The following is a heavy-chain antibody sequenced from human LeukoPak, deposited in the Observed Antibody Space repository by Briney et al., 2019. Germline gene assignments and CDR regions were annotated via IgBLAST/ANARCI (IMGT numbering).Heavy chain of an antibody. CDR1: GFTSSSYV. CDR3: VRYPYSSVSHNGDF. V-gene: IGHV3-48*01. Sequence: GGSLRLSCALSGFTSSSYVTNWVRQAPGKGLEWVSYISSSSSTIYYADSVKGRFTISRDNAKNSLYLQMNSLRAEDTALYYCVRYPYSSVSHNGDFWGQGTLVTVSS. CDR2: ISSSSSTI. J-gene: IGHJ4*02. D-gene: IGHD3-10*01.